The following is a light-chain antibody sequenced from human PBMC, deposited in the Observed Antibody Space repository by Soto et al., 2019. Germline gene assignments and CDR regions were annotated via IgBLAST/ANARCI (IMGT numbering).Light chain of an antibody. CDR1: QGISNY. CDR2: AAS. J-gene: IGKJ3*01. V-gene: IGKV1-27*01. CDR3: PEYHSATLL. Sequence: DIQMTQSPSSLSASVGDRVTITCRASQGISNYLAWYQQRSGKVPQLLIYAASTLQSGVPSRFSGSGSGTDFTLTIRCLLPEDVANHYCPEYHSATLLFGPGTKVVIK.